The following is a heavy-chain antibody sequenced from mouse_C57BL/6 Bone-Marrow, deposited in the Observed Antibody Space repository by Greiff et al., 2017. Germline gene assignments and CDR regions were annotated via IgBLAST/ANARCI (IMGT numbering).Heavy chain of an antibody. CDR1: GFTFSSYA. Sequence: EVMLVESGGGLVKPGGSLKLSCAASGFTFSSYAMSWVRQTPEKRLEWVATISDGGSYTYYPDNVKGRFTISRDNAKNNLYLQMSHLKSEDTAMYYCARDDGNPSGFAYWGQGTLVTVSA. CDR2: ISDGGSYT. V-gene: IGHV5-4*01. D-gene: IGHD2-1*01. CDR3: ARDDGNPSGFAY. J-gene: IGHJ3*01.